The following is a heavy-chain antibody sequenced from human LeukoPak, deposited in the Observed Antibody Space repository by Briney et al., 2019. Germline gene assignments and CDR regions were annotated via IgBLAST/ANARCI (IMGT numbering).Heavy chain of an antibody. D-gene: IGHD4-17*01. CDR2: INPNSGGT. CDR3: ARGDPYGDYFDY. J-gene: IGHJ4*02. V-gene: IGHV1-2*02. CDR1: GYTFNGYY. Sequence: GASVKVSCKASGYTFNGYYIHWVRQAPGQGLEWMGWINPNSGGTNYAQKFQGRVTMTRDTSISTAYMELSSLRSEDTAVYYCARGDPYGDYFDYWGQGTLVTVSS.